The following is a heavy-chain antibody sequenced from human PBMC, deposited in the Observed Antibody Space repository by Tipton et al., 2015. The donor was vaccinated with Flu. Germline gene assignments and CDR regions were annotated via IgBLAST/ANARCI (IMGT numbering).Heavy chain of an antibody. CDR3: ARSKVAAGTESFDY. J-gene: IGHJ4*02. V-gene: IGHV4-34*01. CDR1: GGSFSGYY. D-gene: IGHD6-13*01. Sequence: LRLSCAVYGGSFSGYYWSWIRQPPGKGLEWIGEINHSGSTNYNPSLKSRVAISVDTSKNQFSLKLNSVTAADTAVYYCARSKVAAGTESFDYWGQGTLVTVSS. CDR2: INHSGST.